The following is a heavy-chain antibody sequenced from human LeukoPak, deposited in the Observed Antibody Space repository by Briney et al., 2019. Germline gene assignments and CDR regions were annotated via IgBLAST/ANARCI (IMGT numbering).Heavy chain of an antibody. D-gene: IGHD5-18*01. CDR3: ARDSPAAMAHFDY. Sequence: GGSLRLSCAASGFTFTSYEMNWVRQAPGKGLEWVAVISYDGSNKYYADSVKGRFTISRDNSKNTLYLQMNSLRAEDTAVYYCARDSPAAMAHFDYWGQGTLVTVSS. CDR1: GFTFTSYE. J-gene: IGHJ4*02. CDR2: ISYDGSNK. V-gene: IGHV3-30-3*01.